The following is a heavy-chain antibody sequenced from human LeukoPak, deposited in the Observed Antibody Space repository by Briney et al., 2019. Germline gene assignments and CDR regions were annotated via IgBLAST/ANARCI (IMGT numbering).Heavy chain of an antibody. D-gene: IGHD2-15*01. V-gene: IGHV3-23*01. CDR3: AKATGGSCYSGSSY. CDR1: GFTFSSFA. J-gene: IGHJ4*02. Sequence: PGGSLRLSCAASGFTFSSFAMSWVRQAPGKGLEWVPVICGSDGSTYYADSVKGRFTISRDTSKNTLYLQMNSLRAEDTAVYHCAKATGGSCYSGSSYWGQGTLVTVSS. CDR2: ICGSDGST.